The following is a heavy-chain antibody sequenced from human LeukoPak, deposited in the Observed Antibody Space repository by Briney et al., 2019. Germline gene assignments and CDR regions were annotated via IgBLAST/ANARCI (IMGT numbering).Heavy chain of an antibody. D-gene: IGHD3-3*01. CDR3: ARDHAYYDFWSYYYYYMDV. CDR2: IYHSGST. V-gene: IGHV4-38-2*02. J-gene: IGHJ6*03. CDR1: GYSISSGYY. Sequence: SETLSLTCTVSGYSISSGYYWGWIRQPPGKGLEWIGSIYHSGSTYYNPSLKSRVTISVDTSKNQFSLKLSSVTAADTAVYYCARDHAYYDFWSYYYYYMDVWGKGTTVTVSS.